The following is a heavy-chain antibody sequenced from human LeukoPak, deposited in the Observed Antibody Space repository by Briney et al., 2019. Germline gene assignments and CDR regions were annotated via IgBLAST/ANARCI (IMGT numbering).Heavy chain of an antibody. D-gene: IGHD6-13*01. Sequence: ASVKVSCKVSGYTLTELSMHWVRQAPGKGLEWMGGFDPEDGETIYAQKFQGRVTMTEDTSTDTAYMELSSLRSEDTAVYYCATPDLQIAAAGTYYFDYWGQGTLVTVPS. CDR1: GYTLTELS. CDR2: FDPEDGET. J-gene: IGHJ4*02. V-gene: IGHV1-24*01. CDR3: ATPDLQIAAAGTYYFDY.